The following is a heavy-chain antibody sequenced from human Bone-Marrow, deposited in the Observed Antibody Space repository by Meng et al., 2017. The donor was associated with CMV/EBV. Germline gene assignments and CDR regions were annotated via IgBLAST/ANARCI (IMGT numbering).Heavy chain of an antibody. CDR1: GFTFSSYS. J-gene: IGHJ6*02. CDR3: TKDTRTGGEALRPTGYGMDV. D-gene: IGHD1-14*01. V-gene: IGHV3-23*03. Sequence: GGSLRLSCAASGFTFSSYSMSWVRQAPGKGLEWVSVIYSGGSTTSYADSVKGRFTISRDNSKNTLFLQMNSLRAGDTAVYYCTKDTRTGGEALRPTGYGMDVWGQGTTVTVSS. CDR2: IYSGGSTT.